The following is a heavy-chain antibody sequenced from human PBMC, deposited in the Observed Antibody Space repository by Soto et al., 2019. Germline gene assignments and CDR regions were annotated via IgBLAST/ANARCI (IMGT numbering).Heavy chain of an antibody. J-gene: IGHJ3*02. D-gene: IGHD3-10*01. V-gene: IGHV1-8*01. CDR1: GYTFTSYD. Sequence: ASVKVSCKASGYTFTSYDINWVRQATGQGLEWMGWMNPNSGNTGYAQKFQGRVTMTRNTSISTAYMELSSLRSEDTAVYYCASGIWFGELLYKPAAAFDIWGQGTMVTVSS. CDR2: MNPNSGNT. CDR3: ASGIWFGELLYKPAAAFDI.